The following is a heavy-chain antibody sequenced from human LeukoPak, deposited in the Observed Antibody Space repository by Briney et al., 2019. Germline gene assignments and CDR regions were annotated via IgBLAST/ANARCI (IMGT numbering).Heavy chain of an antibody. CDR2: INHSGST. Sequence: GSLRLSCAASGFTFSSYAMSWVRQPPGKGLEWIGEINHSGSTNYNPSLKSRVTISVDTSKNQFSLKLSSATAADTAVYYCARRSALSLRFLEWLLPYYFDYWGQGTLVTVSS. CDR3: ARRSALSLRFLEWLLPYYFDY. J-gene: IGHJ4*02. CDR1: GFTFSSYA. V-gene: IGHV4-34*01. D-gene: IGHD3-3*01.